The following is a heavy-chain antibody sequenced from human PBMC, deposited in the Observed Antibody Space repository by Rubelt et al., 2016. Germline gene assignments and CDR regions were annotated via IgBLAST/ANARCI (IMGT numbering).Heavy chain of an antibody. Sequence: QLQLQESGPGLVKPSETLSLTCTVSGGSISSSNYYWGWIRQPPGKGLESIGNVYYSGSTYYNPSLKSRVTISLDTSKTQFSLRLSSVIAADTAVYYCARRGVSGYVDSWGQGTLVTVSS. CDR1: GGSISSSNYY. CDR2: VYYSGST. V-gene: IGHV4-39*07. J-gene: IGHJ4*02. CDR3: ARRGVSGYVDS. D-gene: IGHD3-10*01.